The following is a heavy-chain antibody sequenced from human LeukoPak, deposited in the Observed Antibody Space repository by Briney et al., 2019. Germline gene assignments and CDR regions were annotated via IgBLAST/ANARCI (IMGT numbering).Heavy chain of an antibody. J-gene: IGHJ6*02. Sequence: GGSLRLSCAVSGITLSNYGMSWVRQAPGKGLEWVSGISGSGGNTYYADSVKARFTISRDNSKNTLYLQMNSLRAEDTAVYYCARDNGSGSLYYYYYYYGMDVWGQGTTVTVSS. CDR3: ARDNGSGSLYYYYYYYGMDV. CDR1: GITLSNYG. D-gene: IGHD3-10*01. V-gene: IGHV3-23*01. CDR2: ISGSGGNT.